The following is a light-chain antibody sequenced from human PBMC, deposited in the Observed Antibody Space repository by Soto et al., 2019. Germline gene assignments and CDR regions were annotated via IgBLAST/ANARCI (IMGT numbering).Light chain of an antibody. J-gene: IGKJ4*01. CDR2: DAS. V-gene: IGKV3-11*01. CDR1: QSVRTY. CDR3: HQRSKWPLT. Sequence: EIVLTQSPATLSLSPGERATLSCRASQSVRTYLAWYQQKPGQAPRLLIYDASNRAPDIPDRFSGSGSGTDFTLTIRSLDPEDFAVYYCHQRSKWPLTFGGGTKVEIK.